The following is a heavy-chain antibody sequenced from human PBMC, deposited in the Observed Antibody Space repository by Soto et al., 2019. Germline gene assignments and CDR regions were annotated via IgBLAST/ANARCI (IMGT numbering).Heavy chain of an antibody. J-gene: IGHJ5*02. V-gene: IGHV1-46*01. CDR3: ARRVSSSWYNNWFDP. CDR2: INPSGGST. CDR1: GCTFTSYY. D-gene: IGHD6-13*01. Sequence: ASVKVSCKAAGCTFTSYYMHWVRQAPGQGLEWMGIINPSGGSTSYAQKFQDRVTMTRDTSTSTVYMELSSLRSEDTAVYYCARRVSSSWYNNWFDPWGQGTLVTSPQ.